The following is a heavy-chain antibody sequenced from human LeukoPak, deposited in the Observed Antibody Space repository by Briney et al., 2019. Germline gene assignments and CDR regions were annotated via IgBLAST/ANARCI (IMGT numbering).Heavy chain of an antibody. CDR2: ISGSGGST. J-gene: IGHJ5*02. CDR3: AKDPYCSSTSCFSYNWFDP. Sequence: PGGSLRLSCAASGFTFSSYAMSWVRQAPGKGLEWVSAISGSGGSTYYADSVKGRFTISRDNSKNTLYLQMNSLRAEDTAVYYCAKDPYCSSTSCFSYNWFDPWDQGTLVTVSS. D-gene: IGHD2-2*01. CDR1: GFTFSSYA. V-gene: IGHV3-23*01.